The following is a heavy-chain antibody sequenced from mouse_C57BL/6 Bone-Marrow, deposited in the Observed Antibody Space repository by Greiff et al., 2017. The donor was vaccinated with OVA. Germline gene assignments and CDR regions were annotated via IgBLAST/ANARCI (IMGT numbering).Heavy chain of an antibody. V-gene: IGHV1-54*01. J-gene: IGHJ2*01. CDR1: GYAFTNYL. CDR3: ARWELPSYFDY. Sequence: VQLQQSGAELVRPGTSVKVSCKASGYAFTNYLIEWVKQRPGQGLEWIGVINPGSGGTNYNEKFKGKATLTADKSSSTAYMQLSSLTSEDSAVYFCARWELPSYFDYWGQGTTLTVSS. CDR2: INPGSGGT. D-gene: IGHD2-12*01.